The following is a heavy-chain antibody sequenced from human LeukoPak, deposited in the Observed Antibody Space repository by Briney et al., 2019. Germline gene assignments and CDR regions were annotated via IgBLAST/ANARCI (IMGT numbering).Heavy chain of an antibody. CDR2: ISGSGGST. CDR1: GFTFSSYA. D-gene: IGHD5-24*01. CDR3: AKLSGDGYNFRGHYYFDY. V-gene: IGHV3-23*01. J-gene: IGHJ4*02. Sequence: GGSLRLSCAASGFTFSSYAMSWVRQAPGKGLEWVSAISGSGGSTYYADSVKGRFTISRDNSKNTLYLQMNSLRAEDTAVYYCAKLSGDGYNFRGHYYFDYWGQGTLVTVSS.